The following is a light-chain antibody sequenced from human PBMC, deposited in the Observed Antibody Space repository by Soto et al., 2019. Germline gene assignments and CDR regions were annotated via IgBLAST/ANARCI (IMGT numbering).Light chain of an antibody. J-gene: IGKJ1*01. V-gene: IGKV1-5*01. CDR3: HHYHNYSPWT. Sequence: DIQMTQSPSTLSASVGDIVTITCRASQNIDDYLASYQQKPGKAPKLLIYDASSLESGVPSRFSGSGAGKEFTLTISALQPDDFATYYCHHYHNYSPWTFGQGTKVDIK. CDR1: QNIDDY. CDR2: DAS.